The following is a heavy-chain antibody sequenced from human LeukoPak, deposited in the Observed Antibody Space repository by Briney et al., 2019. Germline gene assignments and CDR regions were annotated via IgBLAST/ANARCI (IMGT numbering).Heavy chain of an antibody. J-gene: IGHJ3*02. Sequence: ASVKVSCKASGYTFTGYYMHWVRQAPGQGLEWMGWINPNSGGTNYAQKFQGRVTMTRDTSISTAYMELSRLRSDDAAVYYCARDGQPGIAVADPPPDAFDIWGQGTMVTVSS. CDR1: GYTFTGYY. V-gene: IGHV1-2*02. D-gene: IGHD6-19*01. CDR2: INPNSGGT. CDR3: ARDGQPGIAVADPPPDAFDI.